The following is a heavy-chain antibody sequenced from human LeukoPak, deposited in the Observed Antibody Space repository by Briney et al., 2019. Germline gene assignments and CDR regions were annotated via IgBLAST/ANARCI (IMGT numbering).Heavy chain of an antibody. D-gene: IGHD4-17*01. V-gene: IGHV3-11*01. CDR3: ARDPDYGDYLDY. CDR2: ISSSGSTI. CDR1: GFTFSDYY. J-gene: IGHJ4*02. Sequence: PGGSPRLSCAASGFTFSDYYMSWIRQAPGKGLEWVSYISSSGSTIYYADSVKGRFTISRDNAKNSLYLQMNSLRAEDTAVYYCARDPDYGDYLDYWGQGTLVTVSS.